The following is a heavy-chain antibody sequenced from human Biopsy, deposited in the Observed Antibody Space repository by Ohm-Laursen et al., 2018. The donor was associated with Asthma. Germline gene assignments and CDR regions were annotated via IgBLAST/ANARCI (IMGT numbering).Heavy chain of an antibody. Sequence: SVKVSCKSLGGTFNTYVIGWVRQAPGQGLEWMGGINSVYGTTTYPQKFQDRVTITADDSTSTVYMELSSLRSEDTAVYYCARKAGSCISRTCYSLDFWGQGTLVTASS. CDR3: ARKAGSCISRTCYSLDF. CDR2: INSVYGTT. D-gene: IGHD2-2*01. CDR1: GGTFNTYV. J-gene: IGHJ4*02. V-gene: IGHV1-69*13.